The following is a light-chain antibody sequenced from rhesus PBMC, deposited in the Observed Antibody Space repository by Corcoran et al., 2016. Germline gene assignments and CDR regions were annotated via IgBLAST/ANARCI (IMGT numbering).Light chain of an antibody. CDR3: QQYNSASWT. Sequence: DIQMTQSPSSLSASVGDKVTITCQASQSISSWLAWYQQKPGKAPKPLIYKATSLERGVPSRFSGSGSGTYCTLTISSLQPEDFATYYCQQYNSASWTFGQGTKVEIK. J-gene: IGKJ1*01. CDR1: QSISSW. V-gene: IGKV1-16*01. CDR2: KAT.